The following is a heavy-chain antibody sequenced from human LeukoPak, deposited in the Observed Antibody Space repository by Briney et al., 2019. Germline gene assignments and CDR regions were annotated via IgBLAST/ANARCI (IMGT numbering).Heavy chain of an antibody. CDR3: ARDPGTPIDY. V-gene: IGHV4-39*07. CDR2: IYYSGST. D-gene: IGHD1-14*01. CDR1: GGSISSSSYY. J-gene: IGHJ4*02. Sequence: SETLSLTCTVSGGSISSSSYYWGWIRQPPGKGLEWIGSIYYSGSTYYNPSLKSRVTISVDTSKNQFSLKLSSVTAADTAVYYCARDPGTPIDYWGQGTLVTVSS.